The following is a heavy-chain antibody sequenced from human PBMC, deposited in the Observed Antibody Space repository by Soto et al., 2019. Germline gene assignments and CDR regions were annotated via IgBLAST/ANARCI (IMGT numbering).Heavy chain of an antibody. Sequence: GGSLRLSCAASGFTFSTSAMHWVRQAPGKGLEWMTVISYDGSKSHYADSVKGRFTISRDNSKSTLYLQMNSLRADDTALYCCARDSYSSGYLCDPRDWGQGVQVTVSS. D-gene: IGHD5-18*01. CDR2: ISYDGSKS. J-gene: IGHJ4*02. CDR1: GFTFSTSA. CDR3: ARDSYSSGYLCDPRD. V-gene: IGHV3-30-3*01.